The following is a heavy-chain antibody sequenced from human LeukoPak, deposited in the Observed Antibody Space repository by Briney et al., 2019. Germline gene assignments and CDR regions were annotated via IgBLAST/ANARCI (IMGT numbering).Heavy chain of an antibody. J-gene: IGHJ6*03. V-gene: IGHV1-46*01. Sequence: ASVKVSCKASGYTFTSYYIHWVRQAPGQGLEWMGLINPSGGSTNYAQKFQGRVTMTRDKSTSTVYMELSSLRSEDTAVYYCARGPSITMVRGGQWYYYMDVWGKGTTVTISS. CDR2: INPSGGST. D-gene: IGHD3-10*01. CDR3: ARGPSITMVRGGQWYYYMDV. CDR1: GYTFTSYY.